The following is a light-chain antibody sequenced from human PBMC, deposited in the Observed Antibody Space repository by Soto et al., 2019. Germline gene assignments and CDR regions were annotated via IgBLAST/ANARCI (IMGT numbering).Light chain of an antibody. Sequence: QSALTQPRSVSGSPGQSVTISCTGTSSDVGGYKYVSWYKQHPGKAPKVMIYDVSKRPSGVPDRFSGSKSGNTASLTISGLQAEDEADYYCCSHAGSYTYVFGTGTKLTAL. CDR3: CSHAGSYTYV. J-gene: IGLJ1*01. CDR1: SSDVGGYKY. V-gene: IGLV2-11*01. CDR2: DVS.